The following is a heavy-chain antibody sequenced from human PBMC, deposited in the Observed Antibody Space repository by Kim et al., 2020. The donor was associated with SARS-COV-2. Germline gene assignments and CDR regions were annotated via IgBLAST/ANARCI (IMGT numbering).Heavy chain of an antibody. V-gene: IGHV4-34*01. J-gene: IGHJ3*02. Sequence: NPSLNDRVTISVDTSKTQFSLTLSSVTAADTAVYYCARGPNYSGAFDIWGQGTMVTVSS. CDR3: ARGPNYSGAFDI. D-gene: IGHD3-10*01.